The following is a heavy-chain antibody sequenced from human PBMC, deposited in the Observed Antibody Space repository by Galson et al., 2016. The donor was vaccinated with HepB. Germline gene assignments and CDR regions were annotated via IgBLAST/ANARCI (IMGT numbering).Heavy chain of an antibody. V-gene: IGHV3-30*03. Sequence: SLRLSCATSGFDFSSYGLHWVRQAPGMGLQWVAVISYDGSHTFYADSAKGRFTISRDNSNNSLYLQMTSLRPEDTAMYYCARDWGFCGGVTCNRLDYWGQGALVTVSS. CDR3: ARDWGFCGGVTCNRLDY. CDR2: ISYDGSHT. J-gene: IGHJ4*02. D-gene: IGHD2-21*01. CDR1: GFDFSSYG.